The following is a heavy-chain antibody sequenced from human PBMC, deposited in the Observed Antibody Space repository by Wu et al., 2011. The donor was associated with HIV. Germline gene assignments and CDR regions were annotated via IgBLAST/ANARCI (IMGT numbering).Heavy chain of an antibody. CDR3: ARKWSVKNWLDP. CDR1: GYRFADYS. D-gene: IGHD3-3*01. V-gene: IGHV1-2*02. J-gene: IGHJ5*02. CDR2: VNPKSGAT. Sequence: QVQLMQSGAEVKKPGSSVKVSCKTSGYRFADYSIHWVRQAPGHGLEWMGLVNPKSGATNYAQNFQGRLTMTTDTSTNMAFMELARLTSDDTAVYYCARKWSVKNWLDPWGQGTLVTVSS.